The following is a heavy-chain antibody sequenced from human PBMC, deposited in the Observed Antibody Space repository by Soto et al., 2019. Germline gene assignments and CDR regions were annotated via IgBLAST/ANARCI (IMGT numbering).Heavy chain of an antibody. CDR2: FDPEDGET. CDR3: ATRREYCTNGVCYVRDDPHGYDALDI. J-gene: IGHJ3*02. Sequence: GASVKVSCKVSGYTLTELSMHWVRQAPGKGLEWMGGFDPEDGETIYAQKFQGRVTMTEDTSTDTAYMELSSLRSEDTAVYYCATRREYCTNGVCYVRDDPHGYDALDIWGQGPMVTASS. V-gene: IGHV1-24*01. CDR1: GYTLTELS. D-gene: IGHD2-8*01.